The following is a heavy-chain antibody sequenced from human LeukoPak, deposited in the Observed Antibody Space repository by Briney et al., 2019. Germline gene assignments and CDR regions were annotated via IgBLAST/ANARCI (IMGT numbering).Heavy chain of an antibody. CDR2: IYPGDSDT. CDR1: GYSFTSYW. D-gene: IGHD3-9*01. J-gene: IGHJ6*03. Sequence: GESLKISCKGSGYSFTSYWIGWVRQMPGKGLEWMGIIYPGDSDTRYSPSFQGQVTISADKSISTAYLQWSSLKASDTAMYYCARDRDDILTGYYFAHYMDVWGKGTTVTVSS. CDR3: ARDRDDILTGYYFAHYMDV. V-gene: IGHV5-51*03.